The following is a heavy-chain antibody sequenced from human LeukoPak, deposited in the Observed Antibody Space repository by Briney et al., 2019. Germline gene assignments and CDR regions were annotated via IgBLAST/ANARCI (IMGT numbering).Heavy chain of an antibody. CDR1: GYTFTSYD. J-gene: IGHJ6*03. Sequence: ASVKVSCKASGYTFTSYDINWVRQATGQGLEWMGGMSPNSGNTGYAQKFQGRVTMTRNTSISTAYMELSSLRSEDTAVYYCASYSSSPTGYYYYMDVWGKGTTVTVSS. CDR3: ASYSSSPTGYYYYMDV. CDR2: MSPNSGNT. D-gene: IGHD6-13*01. V-gene: IGHV1-8*01.